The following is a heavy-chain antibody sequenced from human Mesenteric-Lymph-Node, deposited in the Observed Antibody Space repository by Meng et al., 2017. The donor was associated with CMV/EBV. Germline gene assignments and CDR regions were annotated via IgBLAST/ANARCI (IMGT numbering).Heavy chain of an antibody. Sequence: QVQLQQWGAGLLQPSETLSVTCAGYGGLVSVYNWNWIRQSPEKGLEWIGEINHSGSTTYNPSFTSRIIISVDTSTNQISLNMSSVTAADTAVYYCARGSSYDILTGYFDYWGQGALVTVSS. D-gene: IGHD3-9*01. CDR1: GGLVSVYN. V-gene: IGHV4-34*01. CDR3: ARGSSYDILTGYFDY. CDR2: INHSGST. J-gene: IGHJ4*02.